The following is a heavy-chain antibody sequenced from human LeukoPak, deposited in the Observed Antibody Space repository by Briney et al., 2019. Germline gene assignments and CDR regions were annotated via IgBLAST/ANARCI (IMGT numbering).Heavy chain of an antibody. CDR2: INHRGST. CDR3: AKSLYGSGSYYNWFDP. V-gene: IGHV4-34*01. J-gene: IGHJ5*02. CDR1: GGSFSGYY. Sequence: PSETLSLTWAVYGGSFSGYYWSWIRQSPGKGLEWIGEINHRGSTNYNPSLKRRVTISLDTSKNQFSLKLSSVTAADTAVYYCAKSLYGSGSYYNWFDPWGQGTLVTVSS. D-gene: IGHD3-10*01.